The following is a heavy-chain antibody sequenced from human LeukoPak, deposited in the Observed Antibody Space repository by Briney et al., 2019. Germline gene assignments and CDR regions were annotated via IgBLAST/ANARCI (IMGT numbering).Heavy chain of an antibody. J-gene: IGHJ4*02. CDR1: GFTFSSYW. CDR2: INSDGSST. V-gene: IGHV3-74*01. D-gene: IGHD6-13*01. CDR3: AKDSFRYSSSWYPLDY. Sequence: GGSLRLSCAASGFTFSSYWMHWVRQAPGKGLVWVSRINSDGSSTVYADSVKGRFTISRDNAKNSLYLQMNSLRAEDTALYYCAKDSFRYSSSWYPLDYWGQGTLVTVSS.